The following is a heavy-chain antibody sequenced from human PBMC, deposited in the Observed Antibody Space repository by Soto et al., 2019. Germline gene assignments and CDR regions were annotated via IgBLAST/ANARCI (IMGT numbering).Heavy chain of an antibody. J-gene: IGHJ6*03. CDR1: GYTFTSYA. CDR2: INAGNGNT. Sequence: VQLVQSGAEVKKPGASVKVSCKASGYTFTSYAMHWVRQAPGQRLEWMGWINAGNGNTKYSQKFQGSVTITRDTSASTAYMELSSLRSEDTAVYYCARGHDFWSGLYYMDVWGKGTTVTVSS. D-gene: IGHD3-3*01. V-gene: IGHV1-3*01. CDR3: ARGHDFWSGLYYMDV.